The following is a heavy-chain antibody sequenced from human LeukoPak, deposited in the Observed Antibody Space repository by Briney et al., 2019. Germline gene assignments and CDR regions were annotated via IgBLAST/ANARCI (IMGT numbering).Heavy chain of an antibody. J-gene: IGHJ4*02. CDR2: IYYSGST. D-gene: IGHD2-2*01. V-gene: IGHV4-59*01. Sequence: SETLSLTCTVSGGSISSYYWSWIRQPPGKGLEWIGYIYYSGSTNYNPSLKSRVTISVDTSKNQFSLKLSSVTAADTAVYYCARVGPDQPYFDYWGQGTLVTVSS. CDR3: ARVGPDQPYFDY. CDR1: GGSISSYY.